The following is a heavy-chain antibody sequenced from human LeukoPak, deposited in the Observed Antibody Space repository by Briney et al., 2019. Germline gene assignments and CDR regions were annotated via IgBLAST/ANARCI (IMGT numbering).Heavy chain of an antibody. CDR1: GYTFTGYY. J-gene: IGHJ6*02. V-gene: IGHV1-2*03. CDR3: ARDPPGEYYYYGMDV. Sequence: LAASVKVSCKASGYTFTGYYMHWARQAPGQGLEWMGWINPNSGGTNYAQKFQGGVTMTRDTSISTAYMELSRLRSDDTAVYYCARDPPGEYYYYGMDVWGQGTTVTVSS. CDR2: INPNSGGT. D-gene: IGHD2-2*01.